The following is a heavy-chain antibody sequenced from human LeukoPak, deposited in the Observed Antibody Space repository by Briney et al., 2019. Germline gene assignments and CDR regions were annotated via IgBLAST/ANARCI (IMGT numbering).Heavy chain of an antibody. Sequence: PSETLSLTCTVSGSSISRYYWSWIRHPAGKGLEWIGRMYTSGSTNYNPSLKSRVTMSVDTSKNQFSLKLSSATAADTAVYYCAREYDYYYDYWAQGTLATVSS. CDR1: GSSISRYY. CDR3: AREYDYYYDY. J-gene: IGHJ4*02. V-gene: IGHV4-4*07. D-gene: IGHD3-10*01. CDR2: MYTSGST.